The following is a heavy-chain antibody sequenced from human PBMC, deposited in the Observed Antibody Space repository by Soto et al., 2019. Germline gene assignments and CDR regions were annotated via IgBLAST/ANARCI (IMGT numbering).Heavy chain of an antibody. J-gene: IGHJ6*02. Sequence: GSLRLLFVACGFTVGSFGKSWVRQAPGKGLEWVANIKQDGSEKKYVDSVKGRFAISRDNAWNSVYLQMNSLGAEDTAVYYCARTTILLPAATNRGAPYNYYGLDVCGQRTTVTVPS. CDR1: GFTVGSFG. V-gene: IGHV3-7*03. D-gene: IGHD2-2*01. CDR3: ARTTILLPAATNRGAPYNYYGLDV. CDR2: IKQDGSEK.